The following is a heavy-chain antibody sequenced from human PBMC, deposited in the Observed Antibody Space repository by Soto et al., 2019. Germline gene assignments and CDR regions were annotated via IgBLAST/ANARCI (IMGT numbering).Heavy chain of an antibody. CDR3: ARDVGDVARNLLY. Sequence: EVQLVESGGGLGQPGRSLRLSCAASGFTFQDYAMHWVRQAPGKGLEWVASINGNSGNIGYADSVKGRFTISRDNAKGFLYGGMTSLRVEDTALYYCARDVGDVARNLLYWGQGTLVTVSS. CDR1: GFTFQDYA. CDR2: INGNSGNI. V-gene: IGHV3-9*01. D-gene: IGHD5-12*01. J-gene: IGHJ4*02.